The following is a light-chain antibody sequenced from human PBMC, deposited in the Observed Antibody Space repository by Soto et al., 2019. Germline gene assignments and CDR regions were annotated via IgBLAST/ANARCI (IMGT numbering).Light chain of an antibody. V-gene: IGKV3-15*01. CDR1: QNINDK. CDR3: QQYNDWPPFT. J-gene: IGKJ3*01. Sequence: EIVMTQYPDTLSVSPGERATLSCRASQNINDKLAWFQQKPGQVPRLLIIGASTTATGVPARFSGSGSGTEFTLTISGLQSEDLAVYYCQQYNDWPPFTFGPGTRVDVK. CDR2: GAS.